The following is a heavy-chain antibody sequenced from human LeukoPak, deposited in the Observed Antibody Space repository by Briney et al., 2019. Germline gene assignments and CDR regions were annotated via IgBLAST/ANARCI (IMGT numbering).Heavy chain of an antibody. V-gene: IGHV3-23*01. CDR1: GFTFSSYA. J-gene: IGHJ6*02. CDR3: ARDSYDFWSGYPYSYYYYYGMDV. D-gene: IGHD3-3*01. CDR2: ISGSGGST. Sequence: SGGSLRLSCAASGFTFSSYAMSWVRQAPGKGLEWVSAISGSGGSTYYADSVKGRFTISRDNSKNTLYLQMNSLRAEDTAVYYCARDSYDFWSGYPYSYYYYYGMDVWGQGTTVTVSS.